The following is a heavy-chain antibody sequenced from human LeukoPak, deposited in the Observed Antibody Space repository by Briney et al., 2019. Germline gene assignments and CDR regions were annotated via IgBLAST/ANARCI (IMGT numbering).Heavy chain of an antibody. CDR2: INPNSGGT. V-gene: IGHV1-2*02. CDR3: ARGNYGSGSYSYFDY. Sequence: AASVRVSCKAPGYTFTSYGISWVRQAPGQGLEWMGWINPNSGGTSYAQNFQGRVTMTRDTSISTAYMELSRLRSDDTAVYYCARGNYGSGSYSYFDYWGQGTLVTVSS. D-gene: IGHD3-10*01. J-gene: IGHJ4*02. CDR1: GYTFTSYG.